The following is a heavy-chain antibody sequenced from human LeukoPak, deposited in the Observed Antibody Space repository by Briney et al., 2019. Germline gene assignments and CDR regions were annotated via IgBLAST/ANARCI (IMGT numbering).Heavy chain of an antibody. CDR2: IGGNSRTI. J-gene: IGHJ3*01. CDR1: GFTFSSER. CDR3: ARDFDWAFDL. D-gene: IGHD3-9*01. V-gene: IGHV3-48*04. Sequence: GGSLRLSCAASGFTFSSERLNWVRQAPGKGVEWVSYIGGNSRTISYADSVKGRFTISRDNAKNSLYLQMNSLRAEDTAVYYCARDFDWAFDLWGQGTVVIVSS.